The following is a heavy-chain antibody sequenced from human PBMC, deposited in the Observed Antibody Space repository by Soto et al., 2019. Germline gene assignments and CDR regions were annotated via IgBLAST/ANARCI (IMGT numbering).Heavy chain of an antibody. D-gene: IGHD2-15*01. V-gene: IGHV1-3*01. J-gene: IGHJ5*02. CDR3: ARGIATGQLDP. CDR1: GYTFTRYT. Sequence: QVQLVQSGAEVKKPAASVKISCKASGYTFTRYTMNSVRQAPGQRLERMGWINPDNAKTKSSQKLQYRVMITRDTSPTTAYMDLSRLRSDDTAVNYCARGIATGQLDPWGQANLVSVPS. CDR2: INPDNAKT.